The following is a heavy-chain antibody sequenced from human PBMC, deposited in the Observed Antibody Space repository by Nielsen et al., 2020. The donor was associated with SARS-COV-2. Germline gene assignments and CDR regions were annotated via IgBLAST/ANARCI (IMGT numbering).Heavy chain of an antibody. CDR1: GFTFSDYY. V-gene: IGHV3-11*05. CDR3: AREVGGYGDYGDYYGMDV. Sequence: GESLKISCAASGFTFSDYYMSWIRQAPGKGLEWVSYISSSSYTNYADSVKGRFTISRDNAKNSLYLQMNSLRAEDTAVYYCAREVGGYGDYGDYYGMDVWGQGTTVTVSS. J-gene: IGHJ6*02. CDR2: ISSSSYT. D-gene: IGHD4-17*01.